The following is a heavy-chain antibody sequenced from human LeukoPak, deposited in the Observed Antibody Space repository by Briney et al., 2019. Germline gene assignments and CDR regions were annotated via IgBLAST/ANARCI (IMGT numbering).Heavy chain of an antibody. CDR3: AREGPHYGSGIQTPPHFDY. J-gene: IGHJ4*02. Sequence: SETLSLTCAVSGYSISSGYYWGWIRQPPGKGLEWIGSIYHSGSTYYNPSLKSRVTISVDTSKNQFSLKLSSVTAADTAVYYCAREGPHYGSGIQTPPHFDYWGQGTLVTVSS. D-gene: IGHD3-10*01. CDR1: GYSISSGYY. V-gene: IGHV4-38-2*02. CDR2: IYHSGST.